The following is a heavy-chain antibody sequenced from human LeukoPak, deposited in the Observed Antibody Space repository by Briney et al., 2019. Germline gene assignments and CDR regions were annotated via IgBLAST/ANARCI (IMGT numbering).Heavy chain of an antibody. CDR2: ISSSGSTI. V-gene: IGHV3-48*03. J-gene: IGHJ4*02. Sequence: PGGSLRLSCAASGFTFSSYEMNWVRQAPGKGLEWVSYISSSGSTIYYADSVKGRFTISRDNAKNSLYPQMNSLRAEDTAVYYCARVQKKYYDYVWGSYRPTPYFDYWGQGTLVTVSS. CDR1: GFTFSSYE. D-gene: IGHD3-16*02. CDR3: ARVQKKYYDYVWGSYRPTPYFDY.